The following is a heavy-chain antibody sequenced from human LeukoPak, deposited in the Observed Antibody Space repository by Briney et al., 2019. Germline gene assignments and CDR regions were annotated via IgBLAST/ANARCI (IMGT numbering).Heavy chain of an antibody. CDR3: ARGIPFDY. V-gene: IGHV3-53*01. J-gene: IGHJ4*02. Sequence: PGGSLRLSCAASGFIVSSNYMNWVRQAPGKGLEWVSVVYSGGSTYYADSVKGRFTASRDNSKNTLYLQVNSLRAEDTAVYYCARGIPFDYWGQGTLVTVSS. CDR2: VYSGGST. CDR1: GFIVSSNY.